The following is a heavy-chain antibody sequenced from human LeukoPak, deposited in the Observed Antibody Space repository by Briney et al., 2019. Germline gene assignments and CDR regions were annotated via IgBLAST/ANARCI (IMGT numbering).Heavy chain of an antibody. V-gene: IGHV4-4*09. D-gene: IGHD3-22*01. CDR2: IYTSGST. CDR1: GGSISSYY. CDR3: ASSSGNGYYYYIDV. Sequence: PSETLSLTCTVSGGSISSYYWSWIRQPPGKGLEWIGYIYTSGSTNYNPSLKSRVTISVDTSKNQFSLKLSSVTAADTAVYYCASSSGNGYYYYIDVWGKGTTVTVSS. J-gene: IGHJ6*03.